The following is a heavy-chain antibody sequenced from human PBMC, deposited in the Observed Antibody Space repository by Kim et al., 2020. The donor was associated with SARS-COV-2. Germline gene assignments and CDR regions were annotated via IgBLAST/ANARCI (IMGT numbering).Heavy chain of an antibody. CDR1: GFSFSDYY. J-gene: IGHJ4*02. CDR3: ARVGWVSAYFLDY. Sequence: GGSLRLSCVASGFSFSDYYMSWLRQAPGKGLEWVSYISGGSDYTVYADSVKGRFTISRDNAKKSLYLQMNSLRVEDTAVYYCARVGWVSAYFLDYWGQGTLVTVSS. V-gene: IGHV3-11*05. CDR2: ISGGSDYT. D-gene: IGHD2-21*02.